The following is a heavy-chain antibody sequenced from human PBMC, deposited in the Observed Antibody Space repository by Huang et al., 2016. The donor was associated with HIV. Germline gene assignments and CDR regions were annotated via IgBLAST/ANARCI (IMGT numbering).Heavy chain of an antibody. CDR2: CIPIFRTA. Sequence: QVKLVQSGAEVKKPGCSVKVSCKASGGTFSSCGISWVRRAPGQGHEWKGECIPIFRTAKYAQKFQDRVTITADESTRTTYMEVSSLRSEDTAVYYCARAPIAGGGRDFDERAEYDYWGQGTLVTVSS. D-gene: IGHD6-13*01. V-gene: IGHV1-69*01. CDR3: ARAPIAGGGRDFDERAEYDY. J-gene: IGHJ4*02. CDR1: GGTFSSCG.